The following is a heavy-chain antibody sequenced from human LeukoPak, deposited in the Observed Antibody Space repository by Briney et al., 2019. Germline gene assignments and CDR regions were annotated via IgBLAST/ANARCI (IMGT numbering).Heavy chain of an antibody. Sequence: ASVKVSCKASGYTFTGYYMHWVRQAPGQGLEWMGWINPNSGGTNYAQKFQGRVTITADESTSTAYMELSSLRSEDTAVYYCARVGTYYYDSSGYYLGWFDPWGQGTLVTVSS. CDR2: INPNSGGT. CDR3: ARVGTYYYDSSGYYLGWFDP. V-gene: IGHV1-2*02. CDR1: GYTFTGYY. D-gene: IGHD3-22*01. J-gene: IGHJ5*02.